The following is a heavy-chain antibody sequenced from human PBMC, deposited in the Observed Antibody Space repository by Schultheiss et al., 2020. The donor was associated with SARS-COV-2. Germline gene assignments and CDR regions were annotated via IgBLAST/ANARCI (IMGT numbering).Heavy chain of an antibody. CDR1: GFTFSSYS. D-gene: IGHD3/OR15-3a*01. V-gene: IGHV3-30*03. Sequence: GGSLRLSCAASGFTFSSYSMNWVRQAPGKGLEWVAVISHDETSRIYADSVKGRFTISRDNSKNTLYLQMNSLRAEDTAVYYCARVGLPDAFDIWGQGTMVTVSS. CDR2: ISHDETSR. CDR3: ARVGLPDAFDI. J-gene: IGHJ3*02.